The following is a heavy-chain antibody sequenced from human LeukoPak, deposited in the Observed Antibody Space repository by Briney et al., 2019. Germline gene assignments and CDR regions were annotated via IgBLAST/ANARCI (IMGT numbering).Heavy chain of an antibody. CDR2: IYPGDSDT. CDR1: GYRFTSYW. V-gene: IGHV5-51*01. CDR3: ARHVTASVAGPTEWYFDL. J-gene: IGHJ2*01. Sequence: KVGESLKISCKGSGYRFTSYWIGWVRQMPGKGLEWMGIIYPGDSDTRYSPSFQGQVTISADKSISTAYLQWSSLKASDTAMYYCARHVTASVAGPTEWYFDLWGRGTLVTVSS. D-gene: IGHD6-19*01.